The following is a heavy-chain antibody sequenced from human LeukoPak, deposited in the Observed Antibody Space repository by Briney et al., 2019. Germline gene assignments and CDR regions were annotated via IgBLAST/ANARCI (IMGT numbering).Heavy chain of an antibody. CDR3: AHSLVVVPADIFANWFDP. Sequence: SGPTLLKPTPTLTLTCTFSGFSLRTSGVGVGWIRQPPGKALEWLSLIYWNDDKRYSPSLKSRLTITKDTSKNQVVLTMTNMDPVDTATYYCAHSLVVVPADIFANWFDPWGQGTLVTVSS. D-gene: IGHD2-2*01. CDR2: IYWNDDK. CDR1: GFSLRTSGVG. V-gene: IGHV2-5*01. J-gene: IGHJ5*02.